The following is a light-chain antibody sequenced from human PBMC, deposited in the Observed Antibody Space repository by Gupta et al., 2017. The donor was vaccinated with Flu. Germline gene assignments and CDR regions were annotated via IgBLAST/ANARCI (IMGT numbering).Light chain of an antibody. Sequence: QSILTQPPSASGTPGQGVTISCSGSNSNIGINAVNWYQQLPGTAPKLFIHSNNQRPSRVPDRFSGSKSGTSAYLAVSGLQSEDEAYYYCAAWDDSLNGWVFGGGTKLTVL. V-gene: IGLV1-44*01. J-gene: IGLJ3*02. CDR3: AAWDDSLNGWV. CDR1: NSNIGINA. CDR2: SNN.